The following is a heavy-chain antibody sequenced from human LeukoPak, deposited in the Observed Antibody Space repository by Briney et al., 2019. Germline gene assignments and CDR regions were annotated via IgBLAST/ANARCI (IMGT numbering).Heavy chain of an antibody. CDR3: ARHTRPATADFWSGYYVRILSPFDY. D-gene: IGHD3-3*01. J-gene: IGHJ4*02. CDR2: IYHSGST. Sequence: SETLSLTCAVSGYSISSGYYWGWIPQPPGKGLEWIGSIYHSGSTYYNPSLKIRVTISVDTSKNKFSLKLSYVTAADTAVYSCARHTRPATADFWSGYYVRILSPFDYWGQGTLVTVSS. V-gene: IGHV4-38-2*01. CDR1: GYSISSGYY.